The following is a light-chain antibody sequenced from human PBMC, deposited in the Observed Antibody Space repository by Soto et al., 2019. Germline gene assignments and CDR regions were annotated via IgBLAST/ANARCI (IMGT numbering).Light chain of an antibody. CDR1: QRVGSN. V-gene: IGKV3-15*01. Sequence: ELVLTQSPVTLSVSLGERVTLSCRASQRVGSNYLAWYQQKPGQAPRLLIYGISARATGTPDRFSGSGSGTDFTLTISSLLSEDFAVYYCQQYTNWTITFGQGTRLEIK. CDR2: GIS. CDR3: QQYTNWTIT. J-gene: IGKJ5*01.